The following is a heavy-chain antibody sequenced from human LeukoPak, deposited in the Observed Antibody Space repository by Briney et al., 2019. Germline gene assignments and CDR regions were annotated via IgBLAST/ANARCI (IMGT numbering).Heavy chain of an antibody. CDR3: ARASGCPSSSCYSGYFDC. D-gene: IGHD2-2*01. Sequence: SQTLSLTCSVSGGSISSDGSYWSWIRQHPGKGLEWIGYIFYRGNSYYNPSLKSRVTISIDTSKNQFSLRLSSVTAADTAVYYCARASGCPSSSCYSGYFDCWGQGTLVTVSS. CDR1: GGSISSDGSY. J-gene: IGHJ4*02. CDR2: IFYRGNS. V-gene: IGHV4-31*03.